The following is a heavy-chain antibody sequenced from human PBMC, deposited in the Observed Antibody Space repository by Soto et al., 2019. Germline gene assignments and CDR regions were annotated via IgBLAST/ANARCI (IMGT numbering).Heavy chain of an antibody. J-gene: IGHJ3*02. D-gene: IGHD3-22*01. Sequence: QVQLVQSGAEVKKPGASVKVSCKASGYTFTSYGISWVRQAPGQGLEWMGWISAYNGNTNYAQKLQGRVTMTTDTSTSTAYMELRSLRSDDTAVYYCAREKYYYDSSGYRDAFDIWDQGTMVTVSS. CDR2: ISAYNGNT. CDR3: AREKYYYDSSGYRDAFDI. CDR1: GYTFTSYG. V-gene: IGHV1-18*04.